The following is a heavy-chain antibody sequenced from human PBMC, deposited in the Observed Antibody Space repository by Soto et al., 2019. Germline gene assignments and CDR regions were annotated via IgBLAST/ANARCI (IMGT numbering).Heavy chain of an antibody. D-gene: IGHD3-16*01. CDR1: GFTSSNAW. CDR3: TTDVWESGSSDY. V-gene: IGHV3-15*07. J-gene: IGHJ4*02. CDR2: IKTKGEGGTT. Sequence: EVQLVESGGGLVKSGGSLRLSCAASGFTSSNAWMNWVRQAPGKGLEWVGHIKTKGEGGTTDYAVPVKGRFTISRDDARNKGYLQMNSLKTEDTAMYYCTTDVWESGSSDYWGPGTLVNVSS.